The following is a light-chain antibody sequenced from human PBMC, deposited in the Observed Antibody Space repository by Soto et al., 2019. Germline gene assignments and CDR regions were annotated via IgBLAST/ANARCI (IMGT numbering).Light chain of an antibody. V-gene: IGKV2-30*01. CDR3: MQGTHWPPEYT. Sequence: DVVMTQSPLSLPVTLGQPASISCRSSQSLVYSDGNTYLNWFQQRPGQSPRRLIYKVSNRDSGVPDRFSGSGSGTVFTLKISRVEAEDVGVYYCMQGTHWPPEYTFGQGTKLEIK. CDR1: QSLVYSDGNTY. CDR2: KVS. J-gene: IGKJ2*01.